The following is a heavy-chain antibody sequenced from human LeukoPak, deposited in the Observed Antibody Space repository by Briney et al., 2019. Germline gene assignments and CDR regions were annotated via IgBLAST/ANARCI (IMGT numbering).Heavy chain of an antibody. D-gene: IGHD6-6*01. CDR2: IYYSGST. V-gene: IGHV4-59*01. CDR1: GGSISSYY. CDR3: ARLQYSSSSANFDY. J-gene: IGHJ4*02. Sequence: SETLSLTCCVSGGSISSYYWSWLPQPPGKGLVWGGYIYYSGSTNYNPSLKSLVTISVDTSKDQFSLKLSSVTAADTAVYYCARLQYSSSSANFDYWGQGTLVTVSS.